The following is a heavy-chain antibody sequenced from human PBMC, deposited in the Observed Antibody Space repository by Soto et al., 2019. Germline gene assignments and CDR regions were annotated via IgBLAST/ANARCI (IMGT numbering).Heavy chain of an antibody. J-gene: IGHJ6*02. CDR1: GGTFSSYA. CDR2: IIPIFGTA. V-gene: IGHV1-69*12. CDR3: ARALYCSGGSCYGMDV. Sequence: QVQLVQSGAEVKKPGSSVTVSCKASGGTFSSYAISWVRQAPGQGLEWMGGIIPIFGTANYAQKFQGRVTITADESTSTAYMELSSLRSADTAVYYCARALYCSGGSCYGMDVWGQGTTVTVSS. D-gene: IGHD2-15*01.